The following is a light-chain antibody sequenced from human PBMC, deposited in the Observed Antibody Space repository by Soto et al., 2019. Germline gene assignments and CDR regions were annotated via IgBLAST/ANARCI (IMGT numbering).Light chain of an antibody. CDR3: MQALQTLNT. J-gene: IGKJ2*01. Sequence: EIVMTQSPLSLPVTPGEPASISCRSSQSHLHSNGYNYLDWILQKPGQSPQLLIYLGSNRASGVPDRFSGSGSGTDFTLKISRVEAEDVGVYYCMQALQTLNTFGQGTKLEIK. CDR2: LGS. V-gene: IGKV2-28*01. CDR1: QSHLHSNGYNY.